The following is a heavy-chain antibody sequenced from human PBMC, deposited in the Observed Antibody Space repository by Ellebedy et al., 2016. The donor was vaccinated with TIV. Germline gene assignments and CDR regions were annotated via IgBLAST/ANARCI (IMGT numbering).Heavy chain of an antibody. CDR3: ARGSYYYGSGRDY. D-gene: IGHD3-10*01. V-gene: IGHV3-11*01. J-gene: IGHJ4*02. CDR2: ISSSGSTI. CDR1: GFTFSDYY. Sequence: LSLTCAASGFTFSDYYMSWIRQAPGKGLEWVSYISSSGSTIYYADSVKGRFTISRDNAKNSLYLQMNSLRAEDTAVYYCARGSYYYGSGRDYWGQGTLVTVSS.